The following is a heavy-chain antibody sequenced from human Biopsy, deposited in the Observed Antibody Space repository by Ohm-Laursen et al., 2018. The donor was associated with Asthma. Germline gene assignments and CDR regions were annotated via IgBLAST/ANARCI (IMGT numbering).Heavy chain of an antibody. CDR1: GYTFIHFA. CDR2: INAGDGNT. J-gene: IGHJ3*01. CDR3: ARTYYDFLTGQVNDAFAL. Sequence: SSVKVSCKASGYTFIHFAIHWVRQAPGQRLEWMGWINAGDGNTKYSQKFQGRVTITRDTSASTAYMDLRSLRSEDTAMYYCARTYYDFLTGQVNDAFALWGQGTMVTVSS. V-gene: IGHV1-3*01. D-gene: IGHD3-9*01.